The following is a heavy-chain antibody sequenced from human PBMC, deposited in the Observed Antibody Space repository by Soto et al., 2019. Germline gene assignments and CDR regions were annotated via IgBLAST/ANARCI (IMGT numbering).Heavy chain of an antibody. D-gene: IGHD3-16*01. CDR3: AMVDVYVTPSPQDV. J-gene: IGHJ6*02. Sequence: QVQLVQSGAEVKNPGASVKVSCKASGYTFTRYGIGWARQAPGQGLEWMGWISTYNGNTNYAQNVQGRVTLTTDTSTNTAYMELRSLRTNDTAIYYCAMVDVYVTPSPQDVWGQGTTVIVSS. V-gene: IGHV1-18*01. CDR1: GYTFTRYG. CDR2: ISTYNGNT.